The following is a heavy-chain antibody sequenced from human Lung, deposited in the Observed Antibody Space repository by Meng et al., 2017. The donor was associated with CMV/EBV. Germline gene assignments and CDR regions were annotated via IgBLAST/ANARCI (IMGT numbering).Heavy chain of an antibody. CDR3: SRDLVTIFGVVGTFGY. J-gene: IGHJ4*02. Sequence: ASVXVSCKSSGYTFTGYYMHWVRQAPGQRLEWMGWIDPNSGGTNYAQKFQGRVTMTRDTSINTAYMELSRLRSDDTAVYYCSRDLVTIFGVVGTFGYWGQGXLVTVSS. D-gene: IGHD3-3*01. CDR2: IDPNSGGT. CDR1: GYTFTGYY. V-gene: IGHV1-2*02.